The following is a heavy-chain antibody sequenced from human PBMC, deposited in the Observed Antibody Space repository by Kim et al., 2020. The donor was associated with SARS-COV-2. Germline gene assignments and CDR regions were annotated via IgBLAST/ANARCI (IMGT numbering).Heavy chain of an antibody. V-gene: IGHV3-30-3*01. CDR2: ISYDGSNK. CDR3: ARFGIAAGATQFDY. Sequence: GGSLRLSCAASGFTFSSYAMHWVRQAPGKGLEWVAVISYDGSNKYYADSVKGRFTISRDNSKNTLYLQMNSLRAEDTAVYYCARFGIAAGATQFDYWGQGTLVTVSS. D-gene: IGHD6-13*01. CDR1: GFTFSSYA. J-gene: IGHJ4*02.